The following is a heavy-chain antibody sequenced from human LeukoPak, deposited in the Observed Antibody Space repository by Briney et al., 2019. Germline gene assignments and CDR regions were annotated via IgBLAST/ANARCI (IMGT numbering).Heavy chain of an antibody. CDR2: ISAYNGNT. Sequence: ASVKVSCKASGYTFTNYGISWVRQAPGQGLEWMGWISAYNGNTNYAQKFQGRVTMTTDTSTSTAYMELRSLRSDDTAMYYCARSPHILTGENFDYWGQGTLVTVSS. CDR1: GYTFTNYG. D-gene: IGHD3-9*01. CDR3: ARSPHILTGENFDY. J-gene: IGHJ4*02. V-gene: IGHV1-18*01.